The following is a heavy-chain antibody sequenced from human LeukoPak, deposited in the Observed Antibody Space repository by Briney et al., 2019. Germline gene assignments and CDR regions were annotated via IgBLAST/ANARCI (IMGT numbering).Heavy chain of an antibody. CDR2: ISGSGGST. J-gene: IGHJ4*02. CDR3: ARDQGIFDY. CDR1: GFTFSNYV. Sequence: GGSLRLSCAASGFTFSNYVMSWVRQAPGKGLEWVSAISGSGGSTYYADSVKGRFTISRDNSKNTLYLQTNSLRAEGTAVYYCARDQGIFDYWGQGTLVTVSS. V-gene: IGHV3-23*01.